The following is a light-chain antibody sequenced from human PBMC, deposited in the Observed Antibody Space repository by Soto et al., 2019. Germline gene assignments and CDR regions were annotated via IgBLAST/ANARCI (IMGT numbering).Light chain of an antibody. J-gene: IGKJ1*01. CDR1: ETINTNY. V-gene: IGKV3-20*01. Sequence: EIVLTQSPGTLSSSPGEGATLSCRASETINTNYFAWYQQKLGQAPRLLIYATSSRATGVPDRFSGSGSGTAFTLTISRLEPEDLGSYYCQQYFGSPWTFGQGTKVEIK. CDR2: ATS. CDR3: QQYFGSPWT.